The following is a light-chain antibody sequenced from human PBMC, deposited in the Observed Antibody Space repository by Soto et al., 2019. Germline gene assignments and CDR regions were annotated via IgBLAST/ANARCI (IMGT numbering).Light chain of an antibody. CDR2: GVS. V-gene: IGKV3-20*01. CDR1: QSLSNSY. Sequence: EIVLTQSPGTLSLSPGERATLSCSASQSLSNSYLAWYQQTPGQAPRLLIYGVSSRAAGIPDRFSGSGSGTDFTLNISRLEPEDFVFYYCQQYGISPLTLGQETKVEIK. CDR3: QQYGISPLT. J-gene: IGKJ1*01.